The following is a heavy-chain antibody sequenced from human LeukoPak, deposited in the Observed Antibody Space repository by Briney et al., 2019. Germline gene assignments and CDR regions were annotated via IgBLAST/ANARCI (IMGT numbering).Heavy chain of an antibody. CDR1: GFTFSNSW. CDR2: IKQDGSEK. Sequence: GGSLRLSCAASGFTFSNSWMSWVRQAPGKGLEWVANIKQDGSEKYYVDSVKGRFTISRDNAKNSLYLQMDSLRAEDTAAYYCARGGWYFDSWGQGTLVTVSS. D-gene: IGHD6-19*01. J-gene: IGHJ4*02. V-gene: IGHV3-7*01. CDR3: ARGGWYFDS.